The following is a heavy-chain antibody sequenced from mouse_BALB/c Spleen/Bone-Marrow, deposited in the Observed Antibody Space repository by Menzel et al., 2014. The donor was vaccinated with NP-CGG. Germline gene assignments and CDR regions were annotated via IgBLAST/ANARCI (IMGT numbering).Heavy chain of an antibody. Sequence: VMLVESGPGLVSPSQSLSITCTASGFSLTNYGVHWVRQPPGKGLEWLGVIWAGGGTNYNSALMSRLSISKDNSKNQVFLKMNSLQTDDTAMYYCARRGDGYYLDYWGQGTTLTVSS. CDR1: GFSLTNYG. V-gene: IGHV2-9*02. D-gene: IGHD2-3*01. J-gene: IGHJ2*01. CDR2: IWAGGGT. CDR3: ARRGDGYYLDY.